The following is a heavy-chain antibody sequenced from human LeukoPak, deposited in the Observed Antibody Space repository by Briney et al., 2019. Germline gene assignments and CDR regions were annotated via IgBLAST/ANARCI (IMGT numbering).Heavy chain of an antibody. Sequence: TPGGSLRLSCEASGFIFSDYYMSWIRQAPGKGLEWVSYISSSSSYTNYADSVKGRFTISRDNAKNSLYLQMNSLRAEDTAVYYCARDLAWDAFDIWGQGTMVTVSS. J-gene: IGHJ3*02. CDR3: ARDLAWDAFDI. CDR2: ISSSSSYT. V-gene: IGHV3-11*06. CDR1: GFIFSDYY.